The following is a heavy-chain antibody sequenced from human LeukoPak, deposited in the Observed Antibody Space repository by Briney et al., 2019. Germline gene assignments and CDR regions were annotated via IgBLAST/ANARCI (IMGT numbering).Heavy chain of an antibody. CDR2: FDPEDGET. V-gene: IGHV1-24*01. Sequence: ASVTVSCKVSGYTLTELSMHWVRQAPGNGLEWMGGFDPEDGETIYAQKFQGRVTMTEDTSTDTAYMELSSLRSEDTAVYYCATWAYYYDSSGSSAWGQGTLVTVSS. CDR1: GYTLTELS. CDR3: ATWAYYYDSSGSSA. D-gene: IGHD3-22*01. J-gene: IGHJ4*02.